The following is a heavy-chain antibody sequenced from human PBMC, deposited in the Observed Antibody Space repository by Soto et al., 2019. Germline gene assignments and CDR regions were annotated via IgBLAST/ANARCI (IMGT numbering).Heavy chain of an antibody. D-gene: IGHD2-2*01. CDR2: TTPDGTVR. V-gene: IGHV3-7*01. CDR3: AREGLRAAADY. CDR1: GFTFSSYS. J-gene: IGHJ4*02. Sequence: GGSLRLSCAASGFTFSSYSMNWVRQAPGKGLEWVANTTPDGTVRHYADSVRGRFTISRDNAKNSFFLQMDSLRAEDTAIYYCAREGLRAAADYWGQGTLVTVSS.